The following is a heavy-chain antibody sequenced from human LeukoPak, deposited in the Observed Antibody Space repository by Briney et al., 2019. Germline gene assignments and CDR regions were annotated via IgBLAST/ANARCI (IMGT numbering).Heavy chain of an antibody. CDR2: ISSSSSYI. CDR3: ARSADWFDP. J-gene: IGHJ5*02. V-gene: IGHV3-21*01. Sequence: NPGGSLRPSCAASGFTFRSFSMNWVSQAPGKGLEWVSSISSSSSYIYYADSVKGRFTISRDNAKNSLYLQMNSLRAEDTAVYYCARSADWFDPWGQGTLVTVSS. CDR1: GFTFRSFS.